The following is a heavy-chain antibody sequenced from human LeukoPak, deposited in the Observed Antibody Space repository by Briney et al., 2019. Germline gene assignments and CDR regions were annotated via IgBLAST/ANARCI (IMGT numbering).Heavy chain of an antibody. CDR3: ARLLDNDISGDPDTFDV. Sequence: KPLETLSLTCTVSGGSLSGHYWSWIRQPPGKRLEWIGYVSYTGRTKYNPSLQSRVTISIDTSKRQFSLKLTSVTSADTAVYSCARLLDNDISGDPDTFDVWGQGTTVIVSS. CDR1: GGSLSGHY. CDR2: VSYTGRT. J-gene: IGHJ3*01. V-gene: IGHV4-59*11. D-gene: IGHD3-22*01.